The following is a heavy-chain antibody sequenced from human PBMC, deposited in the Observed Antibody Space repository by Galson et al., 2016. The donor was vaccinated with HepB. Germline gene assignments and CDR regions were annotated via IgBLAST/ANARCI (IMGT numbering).Heavy chain of an antibody. Sequence: SVKVSCKASGYTFTGYYIHWVRQAPGQGLEWMGRIDPKSGGLKYAQNFQGRVTMTRDTSIRTAYMELSSLRSDVSVVYYCAKESLVREGGAFDIWGQGTLVTVSS. J-gene: IGHJ3*02. CDR1: GYTFTGYY. V-gene: IGHV1-2*05. CDR3: AKESLVREGGAFDI. CDR2: IDPKSGGL. D-gene: IGHD3-10*01.